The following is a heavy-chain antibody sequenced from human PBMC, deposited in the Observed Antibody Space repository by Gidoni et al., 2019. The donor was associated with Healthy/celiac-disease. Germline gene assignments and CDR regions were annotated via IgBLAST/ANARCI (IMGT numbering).Heavy chain of an antibody. D-gene: IGHD3-10*01. CDR3: TSLSWLGELRVY. Sequence: EVRLVASGGGLVQHGGSMKLSCAAQGFTFSGSAMHWVRQASGKGLEWVGRIRSKANSYATAYAASVKGRFTISRDDSKNTAYLQMNSLKTEDTAVYYCTSLSWLGELRVYWGQGTLVTVSS. V-gene: IGHV3-73*01. CDR2: IRSKANSYAT. CDR1: GFTFSGSA. J-gene: IGHJ4*02.